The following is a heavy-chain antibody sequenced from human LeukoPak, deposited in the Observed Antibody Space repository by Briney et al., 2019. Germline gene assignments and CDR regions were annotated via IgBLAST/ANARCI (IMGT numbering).Heavy chain of an antibody. CDR1: GYTLTELS. CDR2: FDPEDGET. V-gene: IGHV1-24*01. D-gene: IGHD3-16*01. CDR3: ATPFGRYYYYGMDV. Sequence: ASVKVSCKVSGYTLTELSMHWVRQAPGKGLEWMGGFDPEDGETIYAQKFQGRVTMTEDTSTDTAYMELSSLRSEDTAVYYCATPFGRYYYYGMDVWGQGTTVTVSS. J-gene: IGHJ6*02.